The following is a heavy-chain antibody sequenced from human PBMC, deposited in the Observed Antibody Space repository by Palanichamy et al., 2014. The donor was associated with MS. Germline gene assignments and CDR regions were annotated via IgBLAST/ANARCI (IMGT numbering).Heavy chain of an antibody. D-gene: IGHD2-21*02. CDR3: ARSHFGDRAFFET. Sequence: QLQLQESGPGLVKPSETLSLTCTVSGGSVNVGSYYWGWIRQPPGRRLEYIGTLYYSGGTYYSPSLKSRVTISIDTSRNQFSLKLTSVTAADTALYYWARSHFGDRAFFETWGQGTRVTVSS. CDR2: LYYSGGT. CDR1: GGSVNVGSYY. V-gene: IGHV4-39*01. J-gene: IGHJ4*02.